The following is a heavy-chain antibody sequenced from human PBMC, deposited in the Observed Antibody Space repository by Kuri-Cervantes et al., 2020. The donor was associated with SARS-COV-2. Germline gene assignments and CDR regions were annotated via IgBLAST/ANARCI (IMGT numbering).Heavy chain of an antibody. J-gene: IGHJ4*02. CDR1: GGSISSHY. Sequence: SETLSLTCTVSGGSISSHYWSWIRQPPGKGLEWIGYICYSGSTNYNPSLKSRVTISVDASKNQFSLKLSSVTAADTAVYYCARVSEGGYYYDSSGYLLYYFDYWGQGTLVTVSS. V-gene: IGHV4-59*11. D-gene: IGHD3-22*01. CDR2: ICYSGST. CDR3: ARVSEGGYYYDSSGYLLYYFDY.